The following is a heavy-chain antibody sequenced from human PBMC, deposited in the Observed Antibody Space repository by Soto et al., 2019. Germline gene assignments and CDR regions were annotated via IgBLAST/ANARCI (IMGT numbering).Heavy chain of an antibody. D-gene: IGHD3-10*01. Sequence: QVQLVASGGGDVQPGRSLRLSCAASGFTFSKYGMHWVRQVPGKGLEWVAAISYDGSSQHFADSVKGRFTISRDNSGNTLYLHMNSLRTEDTALYYCAKDRAWQSGRYYYGMDVWGQGTTVTVSS. J-gene: IGHJ6*02. CDR1: GFTFSKYG. CDR3: AKDRAWQSGRYYYGMDV. V-gene: IGHV3-30*18. CDR2: ISYDGSSQ.